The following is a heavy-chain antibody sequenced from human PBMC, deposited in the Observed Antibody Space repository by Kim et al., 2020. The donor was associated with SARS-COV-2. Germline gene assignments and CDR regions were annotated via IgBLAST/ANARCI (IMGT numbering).Heavy chain of an antibody. CDR2: IYTGGST. J-gene: IGHJ4*02. D-gene: IGHD2-15*01. V-gene: IGHV3-53*01. Sequence: GGSLRLSCTASEFTVGSNYMSWIRQAPGKGLEWVSIIYTGGSTFYADSVKGRFTISRDNSKNTLYLQMTSLRAEDTAIYYCADMRGHEFWGQGTLVTVSS. CDR1: EFTVGSNY. CDR3: ADMRGHEF.